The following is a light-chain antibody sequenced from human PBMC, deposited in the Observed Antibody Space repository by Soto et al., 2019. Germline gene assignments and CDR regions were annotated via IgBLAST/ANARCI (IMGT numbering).Light chain of an antibody. V-gene: IGKV3-15*01. J-gene: IGKJ4*01. Sequence: EIVMTQSPATLSVSPGERDNLSCRASQSVSSNLAWYQQKPGQAPRLLIYGASTRATGIPARFSGSGSGTEFTLTISSLQSEDLAVYYCQQYNNWPLAFGGGTKV. CDR3: QQYNNWPLA. CDR1: QSVSSN. CDR2: GAS.